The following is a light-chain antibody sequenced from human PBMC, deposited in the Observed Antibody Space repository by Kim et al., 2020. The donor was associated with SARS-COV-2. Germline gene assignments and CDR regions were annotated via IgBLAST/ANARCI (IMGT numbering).Light chain of an antibody. V-gene: IGKV3-11*01. CDR2: DAS. CDR3: QQRSNWLT. J-gene: IGKJ4*01. CDR1: QSVSSY. Sequence: SWAPVERATLSCRASQSVSSYLAWYQQKPGQAPRLLIYDASNRATGIPARFSGSGSGTDFTLTISSLEPEDFAVYYCQQRSNWLTFGGGTKVDIK.